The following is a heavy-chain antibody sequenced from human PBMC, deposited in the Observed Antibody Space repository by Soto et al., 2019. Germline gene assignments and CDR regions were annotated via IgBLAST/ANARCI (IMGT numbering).Heavy chain of an antibody. J-gene: IGHJ6*02. D-gene: IGHD2-15*01. CDR1: GGSITSSSYY. CDR3: AGHRSGGTYTYYGTDV. Sequence: PSETLSLTCTVYGGSITSSSYYWGWIRQPPGKGLQWIGSIYYSGSTYYNPSLKSRVTISVDTSKNQFSLKLTSVTAADTAVYYCAGHRSGGTYTYYGTDVWGQGTTVTVSS. CDR2: IYYSGST. V-gene: IGHV4-39*01.